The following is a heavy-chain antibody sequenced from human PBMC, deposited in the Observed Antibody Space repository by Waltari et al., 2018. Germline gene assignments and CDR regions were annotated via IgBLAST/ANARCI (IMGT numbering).Heavy chain of an antibody. D-gene: IGHD6-13*01. CDR1: GLTVRSNY. CDR2: MYSGGTT. CDR3: ARSIIADVADDAFDI. Sequence: EVQLVESGGGLIQPGGSLRLACAASGLTVRSNYMSWVRQAPGKGLEWVSVMYSGGTTYYADSVRGRFSISRDNSKNTLYLQMSRLRAEDTAVYYCARSIIADVADDAFDIWGQGTMVTVSS. J-gene: IGHJ3*02. V-gene: IGHV3-53*01.